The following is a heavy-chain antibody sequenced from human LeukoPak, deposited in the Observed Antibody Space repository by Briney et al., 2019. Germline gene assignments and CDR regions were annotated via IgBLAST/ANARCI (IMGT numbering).Heavy chain of an antibody. J-gene: IGHJ4*02. D-gene: IGHD5-24*01. CDR3: AKDDRWLQFCC. CDR1: GFTFSSHG. CDR2: IIPSGHTT. Sequence: GGSLRLSCVASGFTFSSHGMNWVRQAPGKGLEWVSGIIPSGHTTYYADSVRGRFTTSRDNSRNTVYLQMNSLRAEDTAVYYCAKDDRWLQFCCWGQGTLVTVSA. V-gene: IGHV3-23*01.